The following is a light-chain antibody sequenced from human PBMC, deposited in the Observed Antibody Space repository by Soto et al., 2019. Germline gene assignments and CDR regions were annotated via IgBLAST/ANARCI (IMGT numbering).Light chain of an antibody. CDR2: DDS. CDR3: QVWDSSRDHYV. CDR1: RIGSKS. Sequence: SYELTQPPSVSVAPGQTARITCGGNRIGSKSVQWYEQKAGQAPVLVDYDDSDRPSGIPGRFSGSKSGNTATLTISDVGAGDDADYYCQVWDSSRDHYVFGPGTK. J-gene: IGLJ1*01. V-gene: IGLV3-21*02.